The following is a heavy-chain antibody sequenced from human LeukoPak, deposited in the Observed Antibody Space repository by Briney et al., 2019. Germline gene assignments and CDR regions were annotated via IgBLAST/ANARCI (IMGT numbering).Heavy chain of an antibody. CDR2: IYYSGST. D-gene: IGHD3-3*01. Sequence: SQTLSLTCTVSGGSISSGGYYWGWIRQHPGKGLEWIGYIYYSGSTYYNPSLKSRVTISVDTSKNQFSLKLSSVTAADTAVYYCARAGEWLFQNGPFDYWGQGTLVTVSS. V-gene: IGHV4-31*03. CDR1: GGSISSGGYY. CDR3: ARAGEWLFQNGPFDY. J-gene: IGHJ4*02.